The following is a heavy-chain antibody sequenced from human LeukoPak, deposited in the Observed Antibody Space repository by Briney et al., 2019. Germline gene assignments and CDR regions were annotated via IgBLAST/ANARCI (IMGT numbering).Heavy chain of an antibody. CDR1: GFPFSCYW. J-gene: IGHJ4*02. CDR2: IKQDGSKK. Sequence: GGSLRLSCVASGFPFSCYWMTWVRQAPGKGLEWVANIKQDGSKKSYVDSVKGRFTISRDNAKNSLYLQMNSLGAEDTAIYYCTRVGYIDEGIDYWGQGTLVTVSS. D-gene: IGHD5-24*01. V-gene: IGHV3-7*04. CDR3: TRVGYIDEGIDY.